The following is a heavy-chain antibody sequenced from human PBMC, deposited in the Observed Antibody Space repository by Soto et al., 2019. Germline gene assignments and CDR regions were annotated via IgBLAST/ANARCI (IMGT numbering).Heavy chain of an antibody. D-gene: IGHD3-3*01. CDR1: GFTFDDYA. V-gene: IGHV3-9*01. J-gene: IGHJ4*02. CDR2: ISWNSGSI. Sequence: EVQLVESGGGLVQPGRSLRLSCAASGFTFDDYAMHWVRQAPGKGLEWVSGISWNSGSIGYADSVKGRFTISRDNAKNSLYLQMNSLRAEDTALYYCAKDHDFGVVTTFDYWGQGTLVTVSS. CDR3: AKDHDFGVVTTFDY.